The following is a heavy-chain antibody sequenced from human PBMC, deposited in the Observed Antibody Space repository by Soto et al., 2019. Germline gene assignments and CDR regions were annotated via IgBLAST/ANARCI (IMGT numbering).Heavy chain of an antibody. Sequence: QVQLVQSGAEVKKPGSSVKVSCKASGGTFSSYAISWVGQAPGQGLEWMGGIIPIFGTANYAQKFQGRVTITADESTSTAYMELSSLRSEDTAVYYCARVFGVYCSSTSCYADGMDVWGQGTTVTVSS. CDR1: GGTFSSYA. V-gene: IGHV1-69*01. J-gene: IGHJ6*02. CDR2: IIPIFGTA. CDR3: ARVFGVYCSSTSCYADGMDV. D-gene: IGHD2-2*01.